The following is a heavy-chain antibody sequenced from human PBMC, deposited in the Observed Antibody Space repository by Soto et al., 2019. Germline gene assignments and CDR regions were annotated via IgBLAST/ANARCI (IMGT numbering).Heavy chain of an antibody. CDR3: ARAPKYYYDSSGYFDY. D-gene: IGHD3-22*01. CDR2: IIPIFGTA. Sequence: ASVKVSCKASGGTFSSYAISWVRQAPGQGLEWMGGIIPIFGTANYAQKFQGRVTITADESTSTAYMELSSLRSEDTAVYYCARAPKYYYDSSGYFDYWGQGTLVTVSS. CDR1: GGTFSSYA. V-gene: IGHV1-69*13. J-gene: IGHJ4*02.